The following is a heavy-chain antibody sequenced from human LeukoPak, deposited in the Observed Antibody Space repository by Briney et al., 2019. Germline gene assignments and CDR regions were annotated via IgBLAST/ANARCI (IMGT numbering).Heavy chain of an antibody. V-gene: IGHV1-18*01. CDR1: GYTFSYYA. D-gene: IGHD4-17*01. Sequence: ASVKVSCKASGYTFSYYAITWVRQAPGQGLEWMGWINGYNGDTNYAKKFQGRVTMTTDTSTTTAYMELRSLRPDDTAVYYCARDYGDYQTLDYWGQGTLVTVSS. CDR2: INGYNGDT. J-gene: IGHJ4*02. CDR3: ARDYGDYQTLDY.